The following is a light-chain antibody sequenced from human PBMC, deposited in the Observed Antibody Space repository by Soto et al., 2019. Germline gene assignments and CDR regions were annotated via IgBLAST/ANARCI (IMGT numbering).Light chain of an antibody. Sequence: QSVLTQPPSASGTPGQRVTISCSGSSSSIGNNYVYWYQQFPGTAPKLLIYRINQRPSGVPDRFSGSKSGTSASLAISGLRSEDETDYYCAAWDDSVSGWVFGGGTKLTVL. CDR3: AAWDDSVSGWV. CDR1: SSSIGNNY. CDR2: RIN. V-gene: IGLV1-47*01. J-gene: IGLJ3*02.